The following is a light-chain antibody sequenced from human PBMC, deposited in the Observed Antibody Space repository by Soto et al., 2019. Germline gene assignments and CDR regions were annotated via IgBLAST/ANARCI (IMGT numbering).Light chain of an antibody. J-gene: IGKJ1*01. CDR3: QQYGSSTGWT. CDR2: GAS. CDR1: QSVSSG. V-gene: IGKV3-20*01. Sequence: EIVLTQSPGTLSLSPGERATLSCRASQSVSSGLAWYQQKPGQAPRLLIYGASSRATGIPDRFSGSGSGTDFTLTISRLEPEDFAVYYCQQYGSSTGWTFGQGTKVDIK.